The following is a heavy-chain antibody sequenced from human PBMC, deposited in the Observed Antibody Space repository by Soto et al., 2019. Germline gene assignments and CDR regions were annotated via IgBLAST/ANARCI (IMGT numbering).Heavy chain of an antibody. CDR3: ARAPLLRFLEWSTDY. V-gene: IGHV3-21*01. CDR2: ISSSSSYI. J-gene: IGHJ4*02. Sequence: GSLRLSCAASGFTFSSYSMNWVRQAPGKGLEWVSSISSSSSYIYYADSVKGRFTISRGNAKNSLYLQMNSLRAEDTAVYYCARAPLLRFLEWSTDYWGQGTLVTVSS. D-gene: IGHD3-3*01. CDR1: GFTFSSYS.